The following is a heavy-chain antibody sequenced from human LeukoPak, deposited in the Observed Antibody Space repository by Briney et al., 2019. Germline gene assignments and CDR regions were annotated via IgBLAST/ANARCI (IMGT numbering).Heavy chain of an antibody. D-gene: IGHD5-18*01. Sequence: GGSLRLSCAASGFTFSSYAMSWVRQAPGKGLEWVSAISGSGGSTYYADSVKGRFTISRDNSKNTLYLQMNSLGGADTALYYCAKGEDMGYSYGFFDYWGQGTLVTVSS. CDR2: ISGSGGST. CDR3: AKGEDMGYSYGFFDY. V-gene: IGHV3-23*01. J-gene: IGHJ4*02. CDR1: GFTFSSYA.